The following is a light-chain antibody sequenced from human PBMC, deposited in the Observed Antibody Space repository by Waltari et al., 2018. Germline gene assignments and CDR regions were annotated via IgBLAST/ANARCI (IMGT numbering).Light chain of an antibody. CDR3: QQYNSYT. Sequence: DIQMTQSPSTLSASVGDRVTISCRASQGISSWLAWYQQKPGKAPKLLIFDASTLESGVPSRFSGSGSGTEFTLTISSLQPDDFATYYCQQYNSYTFGQGTKLEIK. CDR1: QGISSW. V-gene: IGKV1-5*01. CDR2: DAS. J-gene: IGKJ2*01.